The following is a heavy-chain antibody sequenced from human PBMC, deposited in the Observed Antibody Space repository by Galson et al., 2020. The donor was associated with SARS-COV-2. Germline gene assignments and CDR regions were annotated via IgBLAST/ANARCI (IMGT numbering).Heavy chain of an antibody. CDR2: ISYDGSNK. Sequence: TGGSLRLSCAASGFTFSSYAMHWVRQAPGKGLEWVAVISYDGSNKYYADSVKGRFTISRDNSKNTLYLQMNSLRAEDTAVYYCARSENYSNWFDPWGQGTLVTVSS. J-gene: IGHJ5*02. CDR3: ARSENYSNWFDP. CDR1: GFTFSSYA. V-gene: IGHV3-30-3*01. D-gene: IGHD3-10*01.